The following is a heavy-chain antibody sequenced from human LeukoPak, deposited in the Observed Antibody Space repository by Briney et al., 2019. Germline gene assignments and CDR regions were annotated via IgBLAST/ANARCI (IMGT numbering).Heavy chain of an antibody. V-gene: IGHV3-53*01. CDR3: ARDHCPDGVCA. J-gene: IGHJ5*02. CDR1: GLTVSSSY. Sequence: GGSLRLSCAASGLTVSSSYMSWVRQTPGKGLEWVSVIDTGGNIHYADSVKGRFTISRDNSKNTLYLQMSSLRVEDTAIYYCARDHCPDGVCAWGQGTLVTVSS. D-gene: IGHD2-8*01. CDR2: IDTGGNI.